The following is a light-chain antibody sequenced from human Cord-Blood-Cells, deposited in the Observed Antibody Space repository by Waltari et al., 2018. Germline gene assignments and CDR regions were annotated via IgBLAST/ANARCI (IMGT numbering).Light chain of an antibody. V-gene: IGLV2-14*01. CDR1: SSDVGGYNY. Sequence: QSALTQPASVSGSPGQPITISYTGTSSDVGGYNYVSWYQQPPGKAPRLMIYDVSNRPSGVSKRISRSKSGNTASLAISGLQAEDEACYYCSSYTSSSTYVFGPGTKVTVL. CDR3: SSYTSSSTYV. J-gene: IGLJ1*01. CDR2: DVS.